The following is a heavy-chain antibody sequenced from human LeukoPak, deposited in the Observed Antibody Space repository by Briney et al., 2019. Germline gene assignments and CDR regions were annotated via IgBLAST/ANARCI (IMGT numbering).Heavy chain of an antibody. J-gene: IGHJ3*02. CDR1: GGSISSYY. V-gene: IGHV4-4*09. D-gene: IGHD2-2*01. CDR3: ARQKCTSTSCLTKNAFDI. CDR2: IYTSGST. Sequence: SETLSLTCTVSGGSISSYYWSWIQQPPGKGLEWIGYIYTSGSTNYNPSLKSRVTISVDTSKNQFSLDLSSVTAADTAVYYCARQKCTSTSCLTKNAFDIWGQGTMVTVSS.